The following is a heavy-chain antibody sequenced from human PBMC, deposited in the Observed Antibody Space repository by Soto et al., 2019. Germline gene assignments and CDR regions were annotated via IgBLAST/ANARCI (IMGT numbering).Heavy chain of an antibody. D-gene: IGHD3-16*02. CDR2: IWYDGSNK. CDR3: ARGIQGRLGELSFPIDY. CDR1: GFTFSSYG. J-gene: IGHJ4*02. V-gene: IGHV3-33*01. Sequence: QVQLVESGGGVVQPGRSLRLSCAASGFTFSSYGMHWVRQAPGKGLEWVAVIWYDGSNKYYADSVKGRFTISRDNSKNTLYLQMNSLRAEDTAVYYCARGIQGRLGELSFPIDYWGQGTLVTVSS.